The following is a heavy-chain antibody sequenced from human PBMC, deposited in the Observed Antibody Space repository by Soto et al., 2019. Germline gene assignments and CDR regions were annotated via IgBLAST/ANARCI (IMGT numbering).Heavy chain of an antibody. CDR3: ARQSKDIVVVPAATNIRAMDV. CDR2: IYPGDSDT. J-gene: IGHJ6*02. V-gene: IGHV5-51*01. D-gene: IGHD2-2*01. Sequence: GESLKLSCKGSGYSFTSYWSGWVRQMPGKGLEWMGIIYPGDSDTRYSPSFQGQATISADKSISTAYLQWSSLKASDTAMYYCARQSKDIVVVPAATNIRAMDVWGQGTTVTVSS. CDR1: GYSFTSYW.